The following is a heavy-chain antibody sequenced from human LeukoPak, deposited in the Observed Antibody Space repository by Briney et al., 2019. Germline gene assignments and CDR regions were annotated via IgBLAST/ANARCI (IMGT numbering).Heavy chain of an antibody. J-gene: IGHJ3*02. Sequence: PGGSLRLSCAASGFTFSNYAMTWVRQAPGKGLEWVSGLSDSGRTTYYTGSVKGRFTISRDNSKNTLYLQMNSLRAEDTAIYYCARGVSSEDTAMVPDDAFDIWGQGTMVTVSS. CDR3: ARGVSSEDTAMVPDDAFDI. D-gene: IGHD5-18*01. V-gene: IGHV3-23*01. CDR1: GFTFSNYA. CDR2: LSDSGRTT.